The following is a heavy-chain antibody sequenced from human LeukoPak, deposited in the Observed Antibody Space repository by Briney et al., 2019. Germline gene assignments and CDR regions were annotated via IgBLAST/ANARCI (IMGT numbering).Heavy chain of an antibody. CDR2: IASDGRDK. D-gene: IGHD6-13*01. CDR1: GFTFSSYA. Sequence: GWSLRLSCAASGFTFSSYAMHWVRQAPARGLDLVAVIASDGRDKHCTDSVKGRFTISRDNSKNTLNLQMNSLRAEDTAVYYCAKDSRVGAADYYFDYWGQGTLVTVSS. J-gene: IGHJ4*02. V-gene: IGHV3-30*18. CDR3: AKDSRVGAADYYFDY.